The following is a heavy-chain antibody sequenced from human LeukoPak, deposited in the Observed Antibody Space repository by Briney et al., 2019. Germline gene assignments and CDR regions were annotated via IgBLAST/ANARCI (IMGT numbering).Heavy chain of an antibody. CDR3: ARGPRITLIRGGQWYYYMDV. D-gene: IGHD3-10*01. CDR1: GYTFTSYY. Sequence: ASVKVSCKASGYTFTSYYMHWVRQAPGQGLEWMGIINPSGGSTSYAQKFQGRVTMTRDMSTSTVYMELSSLRSEDTAVYYCARGPRITLIRGGQWYYYMDVWGKGTTVTISS. V-gene: IGHV1-46*01. CDR2: INPSGGST. J-gene: IGHJ6*03.